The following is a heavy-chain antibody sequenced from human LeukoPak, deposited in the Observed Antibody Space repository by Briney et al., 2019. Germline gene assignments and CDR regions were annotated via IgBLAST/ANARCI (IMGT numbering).Heavy chain of an antibody. V-gene: IGHV4-59*08. J-gene: IGHJ5*02. CDR2: IYYSGSA. CDR1: GDSITSYF. CDR3: ARAGNTWFDP. Sequence: SETLSLTCTVSGDSITSYFWSWIRQPPGKGLEWIGYIYYSGSASYNPSLKSRATLSIDTSKNQFSLNLTSVRAADTAFYYCARAGNTWFDPWGQGTLVTVSS.